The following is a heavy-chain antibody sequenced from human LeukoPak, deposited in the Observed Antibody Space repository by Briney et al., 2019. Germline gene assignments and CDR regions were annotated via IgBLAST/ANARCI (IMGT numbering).Heavy chain of an antibody. CDR2: INPSGGST. CDR1: GYTFTSYY. Sequence: ASVKVSCKASGYTFTSYYIHWVRQAPGQGLEWMGIINPSGGSTNYAQKFQGRVTITADKSTSTAYMELSSLRSEDTAVYYCARDLLYDSSGPPYWYFDLWGRGTLVTVSS. D-gene: IGHD3-22*01. J-gene: IGHJ2*01. CDR3: ARDLLYDSSGPPYWYFDL. V-gene: IGHV1-46*01.